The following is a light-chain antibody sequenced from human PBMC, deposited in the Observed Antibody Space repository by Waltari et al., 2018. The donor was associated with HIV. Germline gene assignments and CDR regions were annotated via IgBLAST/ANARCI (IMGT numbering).Light chain of an antibody. Sequence: QSVLPQPPSASGTPGQNFTTSCSGNPSNRGTNIVNWYQQFPGAAPKLLTYSNNQRPSGVPARFSGSKSGTSASRAISGLQSEDEADYFCAAWDDTLNGLFGGGTKLTVL. CDR2: SNN. CDR3: AAWDDTLNGL. CDR1: PSNRGTNI. J-gene: IGLJ2*01. V-gene: IGLV1-44*01.